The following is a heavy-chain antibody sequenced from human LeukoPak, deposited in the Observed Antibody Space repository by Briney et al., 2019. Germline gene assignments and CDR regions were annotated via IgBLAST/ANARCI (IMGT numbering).Heavy chain of an antibody. CDR3: AKVGASEWSIVLGPIKY. J-gene: IGHJ4*02. V-gene: IGHV3-30*18. CDR2: ISYDGSNK. CDR1: GFTFSNYG. Sequence: RGALRLSCAASGFTFSNYGMHWVRQAPGKGLEWVADISYDGSNKYYADSVKGRFTISRDNSKNTLHLQMSSLRAEDTAVYYCAKVGASEWSIVLGPIKYWGQGTLVSVSS. D-gene: IGHD2-8*01.